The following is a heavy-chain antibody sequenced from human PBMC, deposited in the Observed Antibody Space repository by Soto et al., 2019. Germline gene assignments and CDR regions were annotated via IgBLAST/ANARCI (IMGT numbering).Heavy chain of an antibody. Sequence: LSQTLSLTCAISWDSVSSNSAAWNWIRQSPSRGLEWLGRTYYRSKWYNDYAVSVKSRITINPDTSKNQFSLQLNSVTPEDTAVYYCARGHSSSGGRRYYYYGMDVWGQGTTVTVSS. CDR1: WDSVSSNSAA. D-gene: IGHD6-6*01. CDR2: TYYRSKWYN. J-gene: IGHJ6*02. V-gene: IGHV6-1*01. CDR3: ARGHSSSGGRRYYYYGMDV.